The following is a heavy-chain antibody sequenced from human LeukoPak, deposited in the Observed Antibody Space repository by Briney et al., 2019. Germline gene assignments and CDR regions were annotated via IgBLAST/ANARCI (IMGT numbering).Heavy chain of an antibody. J-gene: IGHJ5*02. CDR1: GYTFTSYG. Sequence: GASVKVSCKASGYTFTSYGISWVRQAPGQGLEWMGWISAYNGNTNYAQKLQGRVTMTTDTSTSTAYMELRSLRSYDTAVYYCARGRSGGSCGDNWFDPWGQGTLVTVSS. CDR2: ISAYNGNT. CDR3: ARGRSGGSCGDNWFDP. D-gene: IGHD2-15*01. V-gene: IGHV1-18*01.